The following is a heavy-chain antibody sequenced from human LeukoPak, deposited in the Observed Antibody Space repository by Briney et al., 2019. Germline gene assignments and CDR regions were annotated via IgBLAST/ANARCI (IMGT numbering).Heavy chain of an antibody. CDR1: GFSFDDYA. V-gene: IGHV3-9*01. J-gene: IGHJ4*02. CDR2: IRWNSGSI. D-gene: IGHD1-7*01. CDR3: ARDAGITGTTDLDY. Sequence: EPGRSLRLSCAASGFSFDDYAMHWVRQAPGKGLEWVSGIRWNSGSIGYADSVKGRFTISRDNAKKSLDLQMNSLRAEDTAVYYCARDAGITGTTDLDYWGQGILVTVSS.